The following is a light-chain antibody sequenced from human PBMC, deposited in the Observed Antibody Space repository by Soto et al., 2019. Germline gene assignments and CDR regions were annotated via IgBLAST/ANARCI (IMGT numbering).Light chain of an antibody. J-gene: IGKJ2*01. Sequence: DIQMTQSPSSLSASVGDIVTITCRASQSISSYLNWYQQKPGKAPKLLIYAASSLQSGVPSRFSGSGSGTDFPLTISSLQPEDFATYYCQQSYSTPYTFGKGNKLEIK. CDR1: QSISSY. CDR2: AAS. V-gene: IGKV1-39*01. CDR3: QQSYSTPYT.